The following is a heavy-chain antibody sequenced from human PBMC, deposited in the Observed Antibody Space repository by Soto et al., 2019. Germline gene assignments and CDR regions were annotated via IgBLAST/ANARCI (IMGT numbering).Heavy chain of an antibody. V-gene: IGHV1-69*01. D-gene: IGHD2-2*01. Sequence: QVQLVQSGAEVKKPGSSVQVSCKASGGTFSSYAISWVRQAPGQGLEWMGGLIPIFGTANYAQKFQGRVTITADESTSTAYMELSSLRSEDTAVYYCARDCSSTSCYPQVLNAFYIWGQGTMVTVSS. CDR1: GGTFSSYA. CDR2: LIPIFGTA. J-gene: IGHJ3*02. CDR3: ARDCSSTSCYPQVLNAFYI.